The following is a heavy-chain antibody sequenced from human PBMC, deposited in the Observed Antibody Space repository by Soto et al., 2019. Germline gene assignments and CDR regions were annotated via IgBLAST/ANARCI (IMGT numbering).Heavy chain of an antibody. CDR1: GGSISSYY. CDR2: IYTSGST. J-gene: IGHJ3*02. Sequence: SETLSLTCTVSGGSISSYYWSWIRQPAGKGLEWIGRIYTSGSTNYNPSLKSRVTMSVDTSKNQFSLKLSSVTAADTAVYYCAREPDYSSGWYLGMSDAFDIWGQGTMVTVSS. D-gene: IGHD6-19*01. CDR3: AREPDYSSGWYLGMSDAFDI. V-gene: IGHV4-4*07.